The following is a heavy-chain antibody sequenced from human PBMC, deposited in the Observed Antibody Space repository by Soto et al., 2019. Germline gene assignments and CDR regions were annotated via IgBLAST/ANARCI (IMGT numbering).Heavy chain of an antibody. CDR1: GFTFSSYA. V-gene: IGHV3-30-3*01. D-gene: IGHD3-10*01. Sequence: PGWSLRLSCAASGFTFSSYAMHWVRQAPGKGLEWVAVISYDGSNKYYADSVKGRFTISRDNSKNTLYLQMNSLRAEDTAVYYCARDGNTMVLDYWGQGTLVTVSS. CDR3: ARDGNTMVLDY. CDR2: ISYDGSNK. J-gene: IGHJ4*02.